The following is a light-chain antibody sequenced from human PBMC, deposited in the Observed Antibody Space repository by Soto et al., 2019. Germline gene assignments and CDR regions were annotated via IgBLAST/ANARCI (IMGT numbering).Light chain of an antibody. CDR2: TTN. Sequence: QSALTQPHSASGTPGQRVTISCSGSSSKIGTSSVHWFQQLPGTAPKLLISTTNQRPSGVPVRFSGSKSGTSASLAISGLQSEDEADYYCAAWDDSLNGHVFGTGTKVTVL. J-gene: IGLJ1*01. CDR3: AAWDDSLNGHV. V-gene: IGLV1-44*01. CDR1: SSKIGTSS.